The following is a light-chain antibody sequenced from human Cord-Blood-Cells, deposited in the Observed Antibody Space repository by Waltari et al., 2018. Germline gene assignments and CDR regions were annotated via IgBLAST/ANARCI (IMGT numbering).Light chain of an antibody. V-gene: IGKV3-11*01. CDR2: EAS. Sequence: EIVLTQSPATLSLSPGERATLSCRASQSVSSYLAWYQQTPGQAPRLLIYEASNRATGIPARFSGSGSGTDFTLTISSLEPEDFAVYYCQQRSNWPPWTFGQGTKVEIK. CDR3: QQRSNWPPWT. J-gene: IGKJ1*01. CDR1: QSVSSY.